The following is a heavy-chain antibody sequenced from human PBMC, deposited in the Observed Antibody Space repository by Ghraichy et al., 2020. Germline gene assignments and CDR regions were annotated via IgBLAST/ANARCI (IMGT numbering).Heavy chain of an antibody. J-gene: IGHJ6*02. D-gene: IGHD4-17*01. V-gene: IGHV1-18*04. CDR1: GYTFTSYG. CDR3: ARWGGRGDYGFYYGMDV. Sequence: ASVKVSCKASGYTFTSYGISWVRQAPGQGLEWMGWISAYNGYTNYAQKFQGRVTMTTDTSTSTAYMELRSLRSDDTAVYYCARWGGRGDYGFYYGMDVWGQGTTVTVSS. CDR2: ISAYNGYT.